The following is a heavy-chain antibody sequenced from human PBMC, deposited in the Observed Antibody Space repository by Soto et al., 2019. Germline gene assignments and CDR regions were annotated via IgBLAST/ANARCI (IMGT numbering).Heavy chain of an antibody. J-gene: IGHJ6*02. CDR2: IWYDGSNK. Sequence: HPGGSLRLSCAASGFTFSSYGMHWVRQAPGKGLEWVAVIWYDGSNKYYADSVKGRFTISRDNSKNTLYLQMNSLRAEDTAVYYCARDTYLQNPLFYGMDVWGQGTTVTVSS. CDR1: GFTFSSYG. CDR3: ARDTYLQNPLFYGMDV. V-gene: IGHV3-33*01. D-gene: IGHD3-16*01.